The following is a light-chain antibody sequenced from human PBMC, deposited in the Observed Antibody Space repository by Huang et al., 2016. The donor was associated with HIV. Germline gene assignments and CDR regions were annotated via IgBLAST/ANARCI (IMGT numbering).Light chain of an antibody. V-gene: IGKV3-15*01. CDR2: AAS. J-gene: IGKJ5*01. CDR1: QSVSNN. Sequence: EIVMTQSPATLSESPGERATLFCRASQSVSNNLAWYQQKPGQAPRLLIYAASTRATGIPARFSGSVSGTQFTLTISSLQSEDFAVYYCQQYNNWPPLTFGQGTRLEIK. CDR3: QQYNNWPPLT.